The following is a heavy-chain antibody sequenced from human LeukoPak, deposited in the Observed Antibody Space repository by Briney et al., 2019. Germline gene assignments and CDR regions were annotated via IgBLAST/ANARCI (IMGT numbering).Heavy chain of an antibody. CDR1: GGSISSYY. CDR3: ARAQRHYCGSGNWFDP. D-gene: IGHD3-10*01. CDR2: IYYSGST. V-gene: IGHV4-59*12. J-gene: IGHJ5*02. Sequence: SETLSLTCTVSGGSISSYYWSWIRQPPGKGLEWIGYIYYSGSTNYNPSLKSRVTISVDTSKSQFSLKLSSVTAADTAVYYCARAQRHYCGSGNWFDPWGQGTLVTVSS.